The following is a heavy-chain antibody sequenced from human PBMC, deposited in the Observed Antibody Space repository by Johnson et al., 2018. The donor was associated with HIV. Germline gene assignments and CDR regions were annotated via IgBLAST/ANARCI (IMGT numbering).Heavy chain of an antibody. V-gene: IGHV3-30*04. D-gene: IGHD3-3*01. J-gene: IGHJ3*02. CDR2: MSYDGSSK. CDR1: GFTFSSYA. Sequence: VQLVESGGGVVQPGRSLRLSCAASGFTFSSYAMHWVRQAPGKGLEWVAVMSYDGSSKYYADSVKGRFTIPRDNSRNTLYLQMNSLRAEDTAVYYCARDQAIFGVVLASDAFDIWGQGTMVTVSS. CDR3: ARDQAIFGVVLASDAFDI.